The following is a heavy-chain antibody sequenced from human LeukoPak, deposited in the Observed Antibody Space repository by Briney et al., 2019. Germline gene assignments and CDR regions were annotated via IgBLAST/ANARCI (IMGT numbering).Heavy chain of an antibody. CDR3: ACSGWFTIYYYYGMDV. V-gene: IGHV3-74*01. Sequence: GGSLRLSCAASGFTFSSYWMHWVRQAPGKGLVWVSRINSDGSSTSYADSVKGRFTISRDNAKNTLYLQMNSLRAEDTAVYYCACSGWFTIYYYYGMDVWGQGTTVTVSS. CDR1: GFTFSSYW. J-gene: IGHJ6*02. CDR2: INSDGSST. D-gene: IGHD6-19*01.